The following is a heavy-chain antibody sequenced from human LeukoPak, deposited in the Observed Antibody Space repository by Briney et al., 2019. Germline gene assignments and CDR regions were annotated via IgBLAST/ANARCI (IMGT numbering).Heavy chain of an antibody. CDR1: GYTFTGYF. CDR3: ARMDLDGGDSIGFDS. D-gene: IGHD2-21*02. J-gene: IGHJ5*01. V-gene: IGHV1-2*02. CDR2: INPNIGDA. Sequence: GASVKVSCKASGYTFTGYFMHWVRQAPGQGLEGMGWINPNIGDASYAQKFQGRVTMTLDRSINTAYMELSRLTSDDTAVYYCARMDLDGGDSIGFDSWGQGTLVTVSS.